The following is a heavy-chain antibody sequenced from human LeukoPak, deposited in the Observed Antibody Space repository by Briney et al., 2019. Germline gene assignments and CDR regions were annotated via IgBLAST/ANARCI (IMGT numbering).Heavy chain of an antibody. Sequence: PGGSLRLSCAASGFTFSTYAMHWVRQAPGKGLEWVAFISYDGSNKYYADSVKGRFTISRDNSKNTLYLQMNSLRAEDTAVYYCAKGKDYYDSSGYYYTYAFDVWGQGTMVTVSS. D-gene: IGHD3-22*01. CDR3: AKGKDYYDSSGYYYTYAFDV. J-gene: IGHJ3*01. CDR1: GFTFSTYA. CDR2: ISYDGSNK. V-gene: IGHV3-30*18.